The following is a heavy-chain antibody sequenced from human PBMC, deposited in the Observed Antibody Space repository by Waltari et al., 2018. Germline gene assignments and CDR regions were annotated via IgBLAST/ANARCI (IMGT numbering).Heavy chain of an antibody. CDR1: GGSVTGAN. CDR2: IFASGGT. D-gene: IGHD3-3*01. J-gene: IGHJ5*02. V-gene: IGHV4-4*07. CDR3: ARGNYGLFSGHYSDL. Sequence: QVELQESGPGLVKPSATLSLTCPVSGGSVTGANWSWVRQPAGKGLEWIGRIFASGGTDYNPSFKSRVTMSVDTSKNEFSLRLTSVTAADTAVYYCARGNYGLFSGHYSDLWGRGTRVTVSS.